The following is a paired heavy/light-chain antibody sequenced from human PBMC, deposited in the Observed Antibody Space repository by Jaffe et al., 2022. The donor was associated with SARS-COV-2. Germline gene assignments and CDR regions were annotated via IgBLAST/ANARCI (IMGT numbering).Heavy chain of an antibody. CDR1: GAPMTSYH. Sequence: QVQLQESGPGLVKPSETLSLTCAVSGAPMTSYHWDWVRQSAGKGVEWIGRVSFSGNTNSNPSLESRVTLSMDASKSQFSLTLTSVTAADTATYYCARADHSFDSWGQGLLVTVSS. V-gene: IGHV4-4*07. J-gene: IGHJ4*02. CDR2: VSFSGNT. CDR3: ARADHSFDS.
Light chain of an antibody. CDR3: QTWDNGIAI. V-gene: IGLV3-1*01. CDR2: QDK. CDR1: ELGDKY. Sequence: SYELTQPPSVSVSPRQTARITCSGYELGDKYVCWYQQKAGQSPVLVIYQDKRLPSGIPARFSGSNSGNTATLTISETQALDEADYYCQTWDNGIAIFGGGTTLTVL. J-gene: IGLJ2*01.